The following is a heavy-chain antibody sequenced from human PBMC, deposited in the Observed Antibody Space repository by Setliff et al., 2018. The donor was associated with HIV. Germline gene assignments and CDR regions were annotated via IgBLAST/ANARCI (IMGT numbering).Heavy chain of an antibody. D-gene: IGHD1-7*01. J-gene: IGHJ6*03. CDR2: ISRDGNTI. Sequence: NPGGSLRLSCAASGFTFSDYYMSWLRQAPGKGLEWVSYISRDGNTIYYADSVKGRFTISRDNAKNSLYLQMNSLRDGDTALYYCAKNTPSIINYPYYYYMDVWGKGTTVTVSS. CDR3: AKNTPSIINYPYYYYMDV. V-gene: IGHV3-11*01. CDR1: GFTFSDYY.